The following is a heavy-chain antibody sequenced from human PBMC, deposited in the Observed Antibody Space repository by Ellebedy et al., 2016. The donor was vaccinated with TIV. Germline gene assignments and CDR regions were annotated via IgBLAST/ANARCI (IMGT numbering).Heavy chain of an antibody. CDR2: FDPEDGET. Sequence: ASVKVSCKVSGYTLTELSMHWVRQAPGKGLEWMGGFDPEDGETIYAQKFQGRVTITADESTSTAYMELSSLRSEDTAVYYCEREGVGCSGGTCYLDYWGQGILVTVSS. CDR1: GYTLTELS. D-gene: IGHD2-15*01. V-gene: IGHV1-24*01. J-gene: IGHJ4*02. CDR3: EREGVGCSGGTCYLDY.